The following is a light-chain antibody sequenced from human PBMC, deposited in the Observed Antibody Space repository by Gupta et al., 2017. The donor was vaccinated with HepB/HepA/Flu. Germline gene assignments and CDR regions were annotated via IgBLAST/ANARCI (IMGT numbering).Light chain of an antibody. CDR2: QDN. CDR3: QAWDSNTVI. CDR1: KLEDKY. Sequence: SYDLTQPPSVSVSPGQTASITCSGDKLEDKYTCWYRQKPGQSPVLVIYQDNRRPSGIPERFSGSNSGNTATLTISGTQAMDEADYYCQAWDSNTVIVGGGTKLTVL. J-gene: IGLJ2*01. V-gene: IGLV3-1*01.